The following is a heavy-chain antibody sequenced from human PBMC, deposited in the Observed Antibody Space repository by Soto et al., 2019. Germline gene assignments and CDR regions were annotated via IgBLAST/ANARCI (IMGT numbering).Heavy chain of an antibody. CDR1: GGSISSSSYY. CDR3: ARYGSGSSVWFDP. D-gene: IGHD3-10*01. CDR2: IYYSGST. J-gene: IGHJ5*02. Sequence: SETLSLTCTVSGGSISSSSYYWGWIRQPPGKGLEWIGSIYYSGSTYYNPSLKSRVTISVDTSKNQFSLKLSSVTAADTAVYYCARYGSGSSVWFDPWGQGTLVT. V-gene: IGHV4-39*07.